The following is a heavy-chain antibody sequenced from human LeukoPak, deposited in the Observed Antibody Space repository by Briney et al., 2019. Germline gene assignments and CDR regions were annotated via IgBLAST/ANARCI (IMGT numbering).Heavy chain of an antibody. V-gene: IGHV1-46*01. J-gene: IGHJ5*02. CDR1: GYTFTSYY. CDR3: ARDRGWTGYCTNGVCSSNWFDP. CDR2: INPSGGST. D-gene: IGHD2-8*01. Sequence: ASVTVSCKASGYTFTSYYMHWVRQAPGQGLEWMGIINPSGGSTSYAQKFQGRVTMTRDTSTSTVYMELSSLRSEDTAVYYCARDRGWTGYCTNGVCSSNWFDPWGQGTLVTVSS.